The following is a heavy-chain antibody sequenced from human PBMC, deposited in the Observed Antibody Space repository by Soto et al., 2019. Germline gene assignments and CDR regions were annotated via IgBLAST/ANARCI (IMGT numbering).Heavy chain of an antibody. CDR1: GFTFSSYH. D-gene: IGHD3-10*01. Sequence: GGSLRLSCVASGFTFSSYHMHWVRQAPGKGLEWVAVIEYDGRKESYADSVKGRFTISRDNPKNTLYLQMNSLRAEDTAVYYCAKQQFGLDYWGQGTLVTVSS. J-gene: IGHJ4*02. CDR2: IEYDGRKE. CDR3: AKQQFGLDY. V-gene: IGHV3-30*18.